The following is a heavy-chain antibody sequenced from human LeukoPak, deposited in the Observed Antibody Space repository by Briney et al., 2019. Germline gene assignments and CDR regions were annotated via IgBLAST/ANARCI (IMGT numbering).Heavy chain of an antibody. J-gene: IGHJ4*02. CDR2: INHSGST. Sequence: SETLSLTCAVYGGSFSGYYWSWIRQPPGKGLEWIGEINHSGSTNYNPSLKSRVTISVDTSKNQFSLKLSSVAAADTAVYYCARHNLRGVPSSGFIRGQGTLVTVSS. CDR1: GGSFSGYY. D-gene: IGHD3-22*01. V-gene: IGHV4-34*01. CDR3: ARHNLRGVPSSGFI.